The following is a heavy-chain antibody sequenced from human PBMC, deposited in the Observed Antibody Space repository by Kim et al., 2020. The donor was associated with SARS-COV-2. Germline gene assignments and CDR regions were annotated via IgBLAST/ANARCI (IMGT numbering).Heavy chain of an antibody. CDR2: IWYDGSNK. CDR1: GFTFSSYG. J-gene: IGHJ4*02. V-gene: IGHV3-33*01. CDR3: ARDSPTGDSLDY. D-gene: IGHD4-17*01. Sequence: GGSLRLSCAASGFTFSSYGMHWVRQAPGKGLEWVAVIWYDGSNKYYADSVKGRFTISRDNSKNTLYLQMNSLRAEDTAVYYCARDSPTGDSLDYWGQGTLVTVSS.